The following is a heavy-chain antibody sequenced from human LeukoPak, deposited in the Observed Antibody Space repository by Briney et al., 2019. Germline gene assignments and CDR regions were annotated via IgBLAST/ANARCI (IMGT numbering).Heavy chain of an antibody. J-gene: IGHJ3*02. D-gene: IGHD6-19*01. CDR2: IGSSGRTI. V-gene: IGHV3-11*04. CDR1: GFTFSDYY. Sequence: GGSLRLSCAASGFTFSDYYMSWIRQAPGKGLEWVSYIGSSGRTIYYADSVKGRFTISRDNAKNSLYLQMNSLRAEDTAVYYCARDGKAVAVAFDIWGQGTMVTVSS. CDR3: ARDGKAVAVAFDI.